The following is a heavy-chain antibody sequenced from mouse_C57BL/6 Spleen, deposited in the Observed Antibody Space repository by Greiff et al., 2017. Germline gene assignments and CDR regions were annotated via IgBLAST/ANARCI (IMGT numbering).Heavy chain of an antibody. CDR2: IHPNSGST. D-gene: IGHD1-1*01. Sequence: QVQLQQSGAELVKPGASVKLSCKASGYTFTSYWMHWVKQRPGQGLELIGMIHPNSGSTNYNEKFKSKATLTVDKSSSTAYMQLSSLTSEDSAVYYCARASLITTVVAVFDYWGQGTTLTVSS. J-gene: IGHJ2*01. CDR3: ARASLITTVVAVFDY. CDR1: GYTFTSYW. V-gene: IGHV1-64*01.